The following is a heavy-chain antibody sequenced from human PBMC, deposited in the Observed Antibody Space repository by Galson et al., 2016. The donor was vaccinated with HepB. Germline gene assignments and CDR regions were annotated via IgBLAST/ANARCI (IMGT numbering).Heavy chain of an antibody. J-gene: IGHJ4*01. CDR1: GYTFTSYN. Sequence: SVKVSCKASGYTFTSYNVHWVRQAPGQGLEWLGIINPSGGSTSYAQKFQGRVTMTRDTSTSTVYMELSSLRFEDTAVYYWARGGYVDDGTVGDVYWGQGTLVTVSS. CDR3: ARGGYVDDGTVGDVY. D-gene: IGHD4-17*01. CDR2: INPSGGST. V-gene: IGHV1-46*01.